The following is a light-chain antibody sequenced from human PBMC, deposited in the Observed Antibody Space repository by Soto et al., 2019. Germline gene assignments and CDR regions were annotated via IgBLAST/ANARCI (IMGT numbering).Light chain of an antibody. CDR2: DVS. CDR1: SSDVGHYNY. Sequence: QSALTQPASVSGSPGQSITISCTGTSSDVGHYNYVSWYQQHPGKAPKLMIYDVSNRPSGVSNRFSGSKSGNTASLTISGLQAEDEADYYGSSYTTSSTLYVFGTGTKLTVL. J-gene: IGLJ1*01. V-gene: IGLV2-14*03. CDR3: SSYTTSSTLYV.